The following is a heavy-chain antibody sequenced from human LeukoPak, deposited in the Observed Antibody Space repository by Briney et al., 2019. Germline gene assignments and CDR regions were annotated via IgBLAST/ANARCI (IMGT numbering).Heavy chain of an antibody. CDR1: GFTFSSYA. V-gene: IGHV3-30*04. Sequence: PGGSLRLSCAASGFTFSSYAMHWVRQAPGKGLEWGAVISYDGSNKYYADSVKGRFTISRDNSKNTLYLQMNSLRAEDTAVYYCARVLVVTAMDYWGQGTLVTVSS. D-gene: IGHD2-21*02. CDR3: ARVLVVTAMDY. J-gene: IGHJ4*02. CDR2: ISYDGSNK.